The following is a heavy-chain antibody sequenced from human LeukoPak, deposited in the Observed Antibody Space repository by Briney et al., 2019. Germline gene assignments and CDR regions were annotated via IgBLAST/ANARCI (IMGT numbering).Heavy chain of an antibody. Sequence: SETLSLTCAVYGGSISSGGYSWSWIRQPPGKGLEWIGYIYHSGSTYYNPSLKSRVTRSVDRSKDQFSLKLSSVTAADTAVYYCARVDYYGSGSCYRVHHAFDIWGQGTMVTVSS. J-gene: IGHJ3*02. CDR1: GGSISSGGYS. CDR2: IYHSGST. D-gene: IGHD3-10*01. CDR3: ARVDYYGSGSCYRVHHAFDI. V-gene: IGHV4-30-2*01.